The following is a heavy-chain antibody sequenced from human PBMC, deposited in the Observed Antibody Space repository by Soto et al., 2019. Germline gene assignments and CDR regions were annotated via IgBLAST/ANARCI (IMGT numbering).Heavy chain of an antibody. D-gene: IGHD5-12*01. Sequence: GASVKVSCKTSGDSFNDYYIHWVRQAPGQGLEWMGWINPNGGVTKYAQKFQGRVTVTRDTSIRTVYMELSSLRSDDTAVYYCARESGGATATLDYYYFYTDVWGKGTTVNVS. V-gene: IGHV1-2*02. J-gene: IGHJ6*03. CDR1: GDSFNDYY. CDR2: INPNGGVT. CDR3: ARESGGATATLDYYYFYTDV.